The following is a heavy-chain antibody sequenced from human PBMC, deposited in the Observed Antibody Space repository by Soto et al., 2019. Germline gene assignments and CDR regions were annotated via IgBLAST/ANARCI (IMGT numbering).Heavy chain of an antibody. J-gene: IGHJ5*02. Sequence: QVQLVQSGAEVKKPGSSVKVSCKAYGGTFDSYVISWLRQAPGQGLEWMGGIMPIFGTPNYAQKFRGRVTISADESTSTAYLELSSLTSDDTAVYYCARVHSSGIFYFVDPWGQGTLVTVSS. CDR1: GGTFDSYV. CDR3: ARVHSSGIFYFVDP. D-gene: IGHD3-10*01. V-gene: IGHV1-69*01. CDR2: IMPIFGTP.